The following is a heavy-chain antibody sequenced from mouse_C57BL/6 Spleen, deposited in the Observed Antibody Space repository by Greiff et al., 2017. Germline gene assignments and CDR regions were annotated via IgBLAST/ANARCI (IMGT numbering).Heavy chain of an antibody. CDR1: GFTFSSYT. CDR3: ARHYYGSSYYAMDY. D-gene: IGHD1-1*01. J-gene: IGHJ4*01. V-gene: IGHV5-9*01. CDR2: ISGGGGNP. Sequence: EVKVEESGGGLVKPGGSLKLSCAASGFTFSSYTMSWVRQTPEKRLEWVATISGGGGNPYYPDSVKGRFTISRDNAKNTLYLQMSRLMSEDTALYYCARHYYGSSYYAMDYWGQGTSVTVSS.